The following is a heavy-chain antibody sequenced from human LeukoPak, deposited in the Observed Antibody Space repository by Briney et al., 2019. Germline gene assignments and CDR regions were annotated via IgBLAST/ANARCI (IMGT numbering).Heavy chain of an antibody. Sequence: GGSLRLSCAASGFIFSDYGMHWVRQAPGKGLDWVAVISHDGSKYYGDSVKGRFTISRDNSENTVYLQMDSLRAEDTAVYYCARVVEAADYYYYYMDVWGKGTTVTVSS. CDR3: ARVVEAADYYYYYMDV. CDR1: GFIFSDYG. CDR2: ISHDGSK. V-gene: IGHV3-30*03. J-gene: IGHJ6*03. D-gene: IGHD2-15*01.